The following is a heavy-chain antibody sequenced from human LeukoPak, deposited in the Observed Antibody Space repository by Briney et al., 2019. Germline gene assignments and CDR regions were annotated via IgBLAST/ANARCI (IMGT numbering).Heavy chain of an antibody. CDR2: IYSGGST. D-gene: IGHD3-10*01. CDR3: ARVSRSDYYGSGSYSGTSDYYYYGMDV. J-gene: IGHJ6*02. Sequence: GGSLRLSCAASGFTVSSNYMSWVRQAPGKGLEWVSVIYSGGSTYYADSVKGRFTISRDNSKNTLYLQMNSLRAEDTAVYYCARVSRSDYYGSGSYSGTSDYYYYGMDVWGQGTTVTVSS. CDR1: GFTVSSNY. V-gene: IGHV3-66*01.